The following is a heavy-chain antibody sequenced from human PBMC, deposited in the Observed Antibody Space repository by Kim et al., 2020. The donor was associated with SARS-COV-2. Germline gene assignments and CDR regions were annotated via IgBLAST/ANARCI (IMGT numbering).Heavy chain of an antibody. D-gene: IGHD2-15*01. CDR3: ARVLYGASSAYYFDY. J-gene: IGHJ4*02. V-gene: IGHV3-11*05. CDR2: ISSSGSYT. Sequence: GGSLRLSCAASGFTFSDYYMSWIRQAPGKGLEWVSYISSSGSYTMSADSVKGRFAISRDNAKNSLYLQMNSLRGEDTAVYFCARVLYGASSAYYFDYWGVGTLVTVSS. CDR1: GFTFSDYY.